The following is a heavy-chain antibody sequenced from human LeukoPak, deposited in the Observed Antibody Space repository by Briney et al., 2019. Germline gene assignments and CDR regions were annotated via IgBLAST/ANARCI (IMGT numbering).Heavy chain of an antibody. D-gene: IGHD2-2*01. V-gene: IGHV1-69*04. CDR2: IIPILGIA. CDR3: ARDLKRVPAAEDYGMDA. CDR1: GGTFSSYA. J-gene: IGHJ6*02. Sequence: SVKVSCKASGGTFSSYAINWVRQAPGQGLEWMGRIIPILGIANYAQKFQGRVTITADKSTSTAYMELSSLRSEDTAVYYCARDLKRVPAAEDYGMDAWGQGTTVTVSS.